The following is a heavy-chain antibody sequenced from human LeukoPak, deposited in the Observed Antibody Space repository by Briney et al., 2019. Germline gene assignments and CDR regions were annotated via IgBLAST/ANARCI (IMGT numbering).Heavy chain of an antibody. J-gene: IGHJ4*02. V-gene: IGHV1-2*06. D-gene: IGHD2-15*01. CDR1: GYSFTAYY. CDR2: INPNSGGT. CDR3: ARDQYCSGGSCYPGY. Sequence: GASVKVSCKASGYSFTAYYMHWVRQAPGQGLDWMGRINPNSGGTNYAQKFQGRVTMTRDTSISTAYMELSRLRSDDTAVYYCARDQYCSGGSCYPGYWGQGTLDTVSS.